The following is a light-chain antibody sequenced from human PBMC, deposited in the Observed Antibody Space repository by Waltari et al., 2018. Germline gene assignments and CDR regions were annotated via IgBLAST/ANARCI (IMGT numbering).Light chain of an antibody. CDR3: QQYNSYSF. J-gene: IGKJ2*01. V-gene: IGKV1-33*01. CDR2: DAS. Sequence: DIQMTQSPSSLSASVGDRVTITCQASQDISNYLNWYQQKPGKAPKLLIYDASNLETGVPSRFSGSGSGTDFTFTISGLQPDDFATYYCQQYNSYSFFGQGTKLAIK. CDR1: QDISNY.